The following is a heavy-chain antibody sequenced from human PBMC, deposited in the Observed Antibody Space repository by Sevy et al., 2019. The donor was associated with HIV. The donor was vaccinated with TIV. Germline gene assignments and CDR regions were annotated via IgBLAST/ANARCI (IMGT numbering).Heavy chain of an antibody. Sequence: GESLKISCKGSGYTFTSYWIAWVRQMPGKGLEWMGIIYPGDSDTRYSPSFEGQVTISADKSITTAYLQWSSLKASATAVYYCARRDLLAGSDYWGQGTLVTVSS. J-gene: IGHJ4*02. D-gene: IGHD6-19*01. CDR2: IYPGDSDT. CDR1: GYTFTSYW. CDR3: ARRDLLAGSDY. V-gene: IGHV5-51*01.